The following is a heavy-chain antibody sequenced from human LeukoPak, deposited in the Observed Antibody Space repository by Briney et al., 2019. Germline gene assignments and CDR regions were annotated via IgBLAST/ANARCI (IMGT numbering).Heavy chain of an antibody. V-gene: IGHV4-61*02. J-gene: IGHJ5*02. Sequence: SETLSLTCTVSGGSISSGSYYWSWIRQPAGKGLEWIGRIYTSGSTNYNPSLKSRVTISVDTSKNQFSLKLSSVTAADTAVYYCARAKYDILTGYYNNWFDPWGLGTLVTVSS. CDR2: IYTSGST. D-gene: IGHD3-9*01. CDR1: GGSISSGSYY. CDR3: ARAKYDILTGYYNNWFDP.